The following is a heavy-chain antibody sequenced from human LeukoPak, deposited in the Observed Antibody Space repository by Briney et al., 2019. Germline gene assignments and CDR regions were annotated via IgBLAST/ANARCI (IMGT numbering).Heavy chain of an antibody. Sequence: GASVKVSCKASGYTFTSYYMHWVRQAPGQGLEWMGIINPSGGSTSYTQKFQGRVTMTRDTSTSTVYMELSSLRSEDTAVYYCATRGYSGYGIFDYWGQGTLVTVSS. CDR2: INPSGGST. CDR3: ATRGYSGYGIFDY. V-gene: IGHV1-46*03. CDR1: GYTFTSYY. J-gene: IGHJ4*02. D-gene: IGHD5-12*01.